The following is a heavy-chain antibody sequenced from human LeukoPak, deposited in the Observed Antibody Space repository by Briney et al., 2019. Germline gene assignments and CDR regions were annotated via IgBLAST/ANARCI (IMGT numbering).Heavy chain of an antibody. D-gene: IGHD1-26*01. CDR1: GFTFSSYS. V-gene: IGHV3-21*04. Sequence: GGSLRLSCAASGFTFSSYSMNWVRQAPGKGLEWVSSITGSSSYIYYSDSLKGRFTISRDNAKNSLYLQMNSLRAEDTALYYCARAAGGSYIYFFDSWGQGTLVTVSS. J-gene: IGHJ4*02. CDR2: ITGSSSYI. CDR3: ARAAGGSYIYFFDS.